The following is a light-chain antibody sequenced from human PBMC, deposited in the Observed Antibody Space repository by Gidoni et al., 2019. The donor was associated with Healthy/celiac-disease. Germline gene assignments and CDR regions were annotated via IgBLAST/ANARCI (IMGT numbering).Light chain of an antibody. CDR3: QQYGSSRT. CDR2: GAS. J-gene: IGKJ1*01. V-gene: IGKV3-20*01. CDR1: QSVSSSY. Sequence: EMVLTQSPGTLSLSPGERATLSCRASQSVSSSYLAWYQQKPGQAPPLLIYGASSRATGIPDRFSGSGSGTDFTLTISRLEPEDFAVYYCQQYGSSRTFGQGTKVEIK.